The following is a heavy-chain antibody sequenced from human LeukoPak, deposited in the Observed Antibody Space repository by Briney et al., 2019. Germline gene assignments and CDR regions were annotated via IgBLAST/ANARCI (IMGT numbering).Heavy chain of an antibody. Sequence: SEPLSLTCTVSGGSLSSSSYYWRWIRQPPGKGLEWIGCIYYSGRSYYNPSLKRRVTISVDTSKNQFSLKLSSVTAADTAVYYCARRGKMAAAGILDAFDIWGQGTMVTVSS. D-gene: IGHD6-13*01. CDR3: ARRGKMAAAGILDAFDI. CDR1: GGSLSSSSYY. V-gene: IGHV4-39*07. CDR2: IYYSGRS. J-gene: IGHJ3*02.